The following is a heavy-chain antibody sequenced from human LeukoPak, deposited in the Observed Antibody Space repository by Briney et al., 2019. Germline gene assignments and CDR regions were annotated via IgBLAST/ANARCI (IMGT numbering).Heavy chain of an antibody. V-gene: IGHV3-43D*03. CDR2: ISWDGGST. D-gene: IGHD6-13*01. Sequence: PGGSLRLSCAASGFTFDDYAMHWVRQAPGKGLEWVSLISWDGGSTYHADSVKGRFTISRDNSKNSLYLQMNSLRAEDTALYSCAKDIRGSTSWYGLDYWGQGTLVTVSS. CDR1: GFTFDDYA. CDR3: AKDIRGSTSWYGLDY. J-gene: IGHJ4*02.